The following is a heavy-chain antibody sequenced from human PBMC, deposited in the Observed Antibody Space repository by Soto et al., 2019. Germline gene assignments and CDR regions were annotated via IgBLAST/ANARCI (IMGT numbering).Heavy chain of an antibody. CDR3: ANLRDGYNGIDY. CDR1: GFTFSSYA. Sequence: QVQLVESGGGVVQPGRSLRLPCAASGFTFSSYAMHWVRQAPGKGLEWVAVISYDGSNKYYADSVKGRFTISRDNSKNTLYLQMNSLRAEDTAVYYCANLRDGYNGIDYWGQGTLVTVSS. J-gene: IGHJ4*02. D-gene: IGHD1-1*01. V-gene: IGHV3-30-3*01. CDR2: ISYDGSNK.